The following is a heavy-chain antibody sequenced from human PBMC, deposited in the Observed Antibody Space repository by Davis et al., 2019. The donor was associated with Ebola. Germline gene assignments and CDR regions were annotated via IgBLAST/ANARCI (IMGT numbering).Heavy chain of an antibody. Sequence: PSETLSLTCTVSGGSISSSSYYWGWIRQPPGKGLEWIGSIYYSGSTYYNPSLKSRVTIFVDTSKNQFSLKLSSVTAADTAVYYCARQWLVLYYFDYWGQGTLVTVSS. CDR3: ARQWLVLYYFDY. D-gene: IGHD6-19*01. V-gene: IGHV4-39*01. CDR1: GGSISSSSYY. J-gene: IGHJ4*02. CDR2: IYYSGST.